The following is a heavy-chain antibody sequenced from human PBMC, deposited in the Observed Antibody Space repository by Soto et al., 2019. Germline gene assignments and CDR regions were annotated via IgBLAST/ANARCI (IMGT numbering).Heavy chain of an antibody. V-gene: IGHV3-48*02. D-gene: IGHD2-2*01. Sequence: EVQLVESGGGLVQPGGSLRLSCAASGFTFSSYSMNWVRQAPGKGLEWVSYISSSSSTIYYADSVKGRFTISRDNAKNSLELQMNSLRDEDTAVYYCARGRETIVVVPAALDYWGQGTLVTVSS. CDR2: ISSSSSTI. J-gene: IGHJ4*02. CDR3: ARGRETIVVVPAALDY. CDR1: GFTFSSYS.